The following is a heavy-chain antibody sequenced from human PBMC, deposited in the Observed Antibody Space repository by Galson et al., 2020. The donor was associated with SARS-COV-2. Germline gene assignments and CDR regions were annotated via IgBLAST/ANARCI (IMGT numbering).Heavy chain of an antibody. V-gene: IGHV1-2*02. CDR3: ARAFYYGSGSYYEYCFDY. CDR1: GYSFTEYY. Sequence: ASVKVSCNASGYSFTEYYVHWVRQAPGQGLEWMGWINPHSGGTEYAQNFQGRVTMTRDTSTSTTYMELSRLRYDDTAFYYCARAFYYGSGSYYEYCFDYWGQGALVTVSS. D-gene: IGHD3-10*01. J-gene: IGHJ4*02. CDR2: INPHSGGT.